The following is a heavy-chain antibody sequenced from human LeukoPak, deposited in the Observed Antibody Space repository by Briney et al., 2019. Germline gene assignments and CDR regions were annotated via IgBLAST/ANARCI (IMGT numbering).Heavy chain of an antibody. CDR1: GFTFSSYA. V-gene: IGHV3-23*01. D-gene: IGHD1-1*01. Sequence: PGGSLRLSCAASGFTFSSYAMSWVRQAPGKGLEWVSTISCCSGSTYYADSVKGRFTISRDSSKNTLYLQMNSLRAEDTAVYYCAKDFYNLQLSDYWGQGTLVTVSS. CDR2: ISCCSGST. J-gene: IGHJ4*02. CDR3: AKDFYNLQLSDY.